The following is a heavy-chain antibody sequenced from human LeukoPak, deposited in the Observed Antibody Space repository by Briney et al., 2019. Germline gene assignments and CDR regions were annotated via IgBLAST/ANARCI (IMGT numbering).Heavy chain of an antibody. V-gene: IGHV4-39*01. CDR3: ARVGGRSVLGDRFGVDPIRAGWYFDL. Sequence: SETLSLTCTVSGGSISSRRYYWGWIRQPPGQGLEWIGSIYNSGVMYYDPSLKSRVTISVDTSKNQFSLNLISVAAADTAVYYCARVGGRSVLGDRFGVDPIRAGWYFDLWGRGTLVTVSS. CDR1: GGSISSRRYY. CDR2: IYNSGVM. D-gene: IGHD3-3*01. J-gene: IGHJ2*01.